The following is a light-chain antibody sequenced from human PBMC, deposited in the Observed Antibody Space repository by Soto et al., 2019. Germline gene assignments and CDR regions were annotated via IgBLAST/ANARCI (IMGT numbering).Light chain of an antibody. V-gene: IGKV1-8*01. CDR1: QGISSY. CDR2: AAS. Sequence: ALRMTQSPSSLSASTGDRVTITCRASQGISSYLAWYQQKPGKAPKLLIYAASTLQSGVPSRFSGSGSGTEFTLTISCLQSEDFATYYCQQYYSYPFTFGPGTKVDIK. J-gene: IGKJ3*01. CDR3: QQYYSYPFT.